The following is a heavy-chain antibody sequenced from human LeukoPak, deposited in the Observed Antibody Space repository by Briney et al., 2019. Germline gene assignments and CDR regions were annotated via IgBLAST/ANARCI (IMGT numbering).Heavy chain of an antibody. Sequence: SVKVSCKASGGTFSSYAISWVRQAPGQGLEWMGGIIPIFGTANYAQKFQGRVTITTDESTSTAYMELSSLRSEDAAVYYCARGGIAAAGSYYYYYMDVWGKGTTVTVSS. D-gene: IGHD6-13*01. CDR1: GGTFSSYA. CDR2: IIPIFGTA. V-gene: IGHV1-69*05. CDR3: ARGGIAAAGSYYYYYMDV. J-gene: IGHJ6*03.